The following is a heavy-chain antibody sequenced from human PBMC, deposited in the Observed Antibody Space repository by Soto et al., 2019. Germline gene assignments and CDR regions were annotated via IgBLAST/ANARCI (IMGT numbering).Heavy chain of an antibody. D-gene: IGHD3-22*01. CDR2: IYNRGNT. CDR3: ARRYYDSTAGFDP. CDR1: GDSISSGDYY. Sequence: PSETLSLTCTVSGDSISSGDYYWSWIRQLPGKGLEWIGYIYNRGNTFYNPSLKSRVTISVDTSKNQFSLKLSSVTAADTAMYYCARRYYDSTAGFDPWGQGTLVTVSS. V-gene: IGHV4-31*03. J-gene: IGHJ5*02.